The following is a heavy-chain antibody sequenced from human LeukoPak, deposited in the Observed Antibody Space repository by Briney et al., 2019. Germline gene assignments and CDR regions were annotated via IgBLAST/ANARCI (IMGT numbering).Heavy chain of an antibody. Sequence: PSETLSLTCAVYGGSFSGYYWSWIRQPPGKGLEWIGEINHSGSTNYNPSLKSRVTISVDTSKNQFSLKLSSVTAADTAVYYCARSPDDAFDIWGQGTMVTVSS. CDR3: ARSPDDAFDI. CDR2: INHSGST. V-gene: IGHV4-34*01. CDR1: GGSFSGYY. J-gene: IGHJ3*02.